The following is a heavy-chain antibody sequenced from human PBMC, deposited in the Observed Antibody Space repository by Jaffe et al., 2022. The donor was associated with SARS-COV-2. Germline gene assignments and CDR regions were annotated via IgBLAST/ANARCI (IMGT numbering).Heavy chain of an antibody. J-gene: IGHJ3*02. CDR3: ARVGSSTWFDASGI. Sequence: EVQLVESGGALVQPGRSLRLSCAASGFTFDDFAMHWVRQGPGKGLEWVSGISWNSSNIDYADSVKGRFTISRDNAKDSLYLQMSSLRPEDTALYYCARVGSSTWFDASGIWGQGTMVTVSS. CDR1: GFTFDDFA. D-gene: IGHD6-13*01. CDR2: ISWNSSNI. V-gene: IGHV3-9*01.